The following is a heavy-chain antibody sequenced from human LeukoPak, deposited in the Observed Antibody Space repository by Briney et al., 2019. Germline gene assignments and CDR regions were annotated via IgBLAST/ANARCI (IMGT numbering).Heavy chain of an antibody. D-gene: IGHD2-8*01. CDR2: ISGGSA. V-gene: IGHV3-23*01. J-gene: IGHJ4*02. CDR3: AKDICTSPRCLLYLDS. Sequence: GGSLRLSCIPSGFAFSNYAMNWVPQAPGKGLQWVSGISGGSAYYEDSVKGRFTISRDNYKNVLFLQMNRLRAEDTAVYYCAKDICTSPRCLLYLDSWGQGTLVTVSS. CDR1: GFAFSNYA.